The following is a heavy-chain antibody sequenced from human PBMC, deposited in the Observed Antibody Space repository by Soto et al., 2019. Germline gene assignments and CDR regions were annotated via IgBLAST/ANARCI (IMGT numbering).Heavy chain of an antibody. Sequence: QVQLVQSGAEVKKPGASVKVSCKASGYTFTGYYMHWVRQAPGQGLEWMGWINPNSGGTNYAQKFQGWVTMTRDTSISTAYMELSRLRSDDTAVYYCARFGSRRTLWFGDKLGFDPWGQGTLVTVSS. V-gene: IGHV1-2*04. D-gene: IGHD3-10*01. J-gene: IGHJ5*02. CDR1: GYTFTGYY. CDR3: ARFGSRRTLWFGDKLGFDP. CDR2: INPNSGGT.